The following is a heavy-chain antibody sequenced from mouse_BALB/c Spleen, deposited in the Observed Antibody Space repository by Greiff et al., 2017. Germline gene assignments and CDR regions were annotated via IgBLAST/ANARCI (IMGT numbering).Heavy chain of an antibody. CDR2: ISYSGST. V-gene: IGHV3-8*02. CDR3: ARRTWYDYGYYAMDY. Sequence: ESGPSLVKPSQTLSLTCSVTGDSITSGYWNWIRKFPGNKLEYMGYISYSGSTYYNPSLKSRISITRDTSKNQYYLQLNSVTTEDTATYYCARRTWYDYGYYAMDYWGQGTSVTVSS. CDR1: GDSITSGY. D-gene: IGHD2-4*01. J-gene: IGHJ4*01.